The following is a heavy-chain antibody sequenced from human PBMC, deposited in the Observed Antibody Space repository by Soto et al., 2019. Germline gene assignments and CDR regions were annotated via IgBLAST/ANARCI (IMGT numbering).Heavy chain of an antibody. Sequence: SETLSLTCTVSGASINSGDYYWSWIRQPPGQDLEWIGYIYYSGSTYYNPSLKSRVTISVDTSKNQFSLKLSSVTAADTAVYYCAGFSEVAATEINWFDPWGQGTLVTVSS. CDR2: IYYSGST. J-gene: IGHJ5*02. CDR1: GASINSGDYY. CDR3: AGFSEVAATEINWFDP. V-gene: IGHV4-30-4*01. D-gene: IGHD2-15*01.